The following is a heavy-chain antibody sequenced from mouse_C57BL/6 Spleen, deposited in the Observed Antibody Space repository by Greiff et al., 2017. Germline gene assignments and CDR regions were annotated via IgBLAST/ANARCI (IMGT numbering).Heavy chain of an antibody. D-gene: IGHD1-1*02. Sequence: QVTLKESGPGILQSSQTLSLTCSSSGFSLSTSGMGVSWIRQPSGKGLEWLAHIYWDDDKRYNPSLKNQLTISKDTSRNQVFLKITSVDTTDTATYDCARKGYYGWYFDVWGTGTTVTVSS. CDR1: GFSLSTSGMG. CDR2: IYWDDDK. CDR3: ARKGYYGWYFDV. V-gene: IGHV8-12*01. J-gene: IGHJ1*03.